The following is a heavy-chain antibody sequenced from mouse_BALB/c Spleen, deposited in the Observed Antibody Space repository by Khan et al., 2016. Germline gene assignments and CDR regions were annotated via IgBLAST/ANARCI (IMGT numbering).Heavy chain of an antibody. D-gene: IGHD1-1*02. Sequence: EVQLQESGPGLVKPSQSLSLTCSVTGYSITSGYYWNWIRQFPGNKLEWMGYISYDGSHNYNPSLKNRISITRDTSKNQFFLKLNSVTTEDTATYYCATYGSYEGFAYWGQGTLVTVSA. V-gene: IGHV3-6*02. CDR2: ISYDGSH. J-gene: IGHJ3*01. CDR3: ATYGSYEGFAY. CDR1: GYSITSGYY.